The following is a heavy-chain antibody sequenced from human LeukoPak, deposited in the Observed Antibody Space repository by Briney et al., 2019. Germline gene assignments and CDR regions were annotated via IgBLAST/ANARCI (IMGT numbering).Heavy chain of an antibody. Sequence: TLETLSLTCTVSGGSISSSSYYWGWIRQTPGKGLEWIGSIYYSGSTYYNPSLKSRVTISVDTSKNQFSLKLSSVTAADTAVYYCARHPHVAVAGTDFDYWRQGTLVTVSS. V-gene: IGHV4-39*01. CDR3: ARHPHVAVAGTDFDY. CDR2: IYYSGST. D-gene: IGHD6-19*01. CDR1: GGSISSSSYY. J-gene: IGHJ4*02.